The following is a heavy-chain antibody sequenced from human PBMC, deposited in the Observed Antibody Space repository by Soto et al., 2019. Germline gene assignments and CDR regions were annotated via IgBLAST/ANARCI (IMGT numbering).Heavy chain of an antibody. CDR3: ARGNWGYCSGGSCSLSWFDP. V-gene: IGHV1-18*01. CDR1: GYTFTSYG. D-gene: IGHD2-15*01. Sequence: QVPLVQSGAEVKKPGASVKVSCKASGYTFTSYGISWVRQAPGQGLEWMGWISAYNGNTNYAQKLQGRVTMTTDTSTSTAYMELRSLRSDDTAVYYCARGNWGYCSGGSCSLSWFDPWGQGTLVTVSS. CDR2: ISAYNGNT. J-gene: IGHJ5*02.